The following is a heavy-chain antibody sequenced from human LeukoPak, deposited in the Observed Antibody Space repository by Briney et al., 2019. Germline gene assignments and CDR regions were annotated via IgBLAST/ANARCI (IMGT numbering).Heavy chain of an antibody. CDR3: ARDRVGGDLTGVSLY. Sequence: AAVKVSCKASGYPFDNFGLTWVRQAPGQGLEWMGWISAYNGNTHYAQKFRGRLTLTTETSTSTAYLELRSLKSDDTAVYYCARDRVGGDLTGVSLYWGQGTLVTVSS. D-gene: IGHD4-17*01. CDR2: ISAYNGNT. V-gene: IGHV1-18*01. J-gene: IGHJ4*01. CDR1: GYPFDNFG.